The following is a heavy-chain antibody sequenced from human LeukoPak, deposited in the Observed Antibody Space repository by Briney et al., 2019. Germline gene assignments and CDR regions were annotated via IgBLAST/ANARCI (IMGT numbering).Heavy chain of an antibody. CDR2: IYYSGST. J-gene: IGHJ4*02. CDR3: AAHVYGSGSSDY. CDR1: GGSISSYY. Sequence: SETLSLTCTVPGGSISSYYWSWIRQPPGKGLEWIGNIYYSGSTNYNPSLKSRVTISVDTSKNQFSLKLSSVTAADTAVYYCAAHVYGSGSSDYWGQGTLVTVSS. D-gene: IGHD3-10*01. V-gene: IGHV4-59*01.